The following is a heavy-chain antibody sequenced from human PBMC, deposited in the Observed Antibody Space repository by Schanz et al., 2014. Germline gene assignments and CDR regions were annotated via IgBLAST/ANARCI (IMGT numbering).Heavy chain of an antibody. CDR2: IYSSGST. D-gene: IGHD3-10*01. J-gene: IGHJ6*02. CDR1: GFTVSNSY. CDR3: ARAQGVIRLYYGVDV. Sequence: DLEESGGGLVQPGGSLRLSCAASGFTVSNSYIHWVRQAPGKGLEWVSTIYSSGSTYYADSVRGRFTISRDNSMNTVYLQMNSLRSDDAAVYYCARAQGVIRLYYGVDVWGQGTTVTVSS. V-gene: IGHV3-53*04.